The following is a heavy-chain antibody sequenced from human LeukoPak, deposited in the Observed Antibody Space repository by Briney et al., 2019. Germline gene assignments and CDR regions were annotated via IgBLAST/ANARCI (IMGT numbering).Heavy chain of an antibody. CDR2: IIPILGIA. CDR3: ATHSGSYYEAEYFQH. D-gene: IGHD1-26*01. CDR1: GGTFSSYA. J-gene: IGHJ1*01. V-gene: IGHV1-69*04. Sequence: GSSVTVSCKASGGTFSSYAISWVRQAPGQGLAWMGRIIPILGIANYAQKFQGRVTITADKSTSTAYMELSSLRSEDTAVYYCATHSGSYYEAEYFQHWGQGTLVTVSS.